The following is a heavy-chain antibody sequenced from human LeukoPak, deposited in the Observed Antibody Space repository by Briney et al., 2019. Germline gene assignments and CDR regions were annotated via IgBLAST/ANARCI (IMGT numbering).Heavy chain of an antibody. Sequence: GGSLRLSCAASGFTFRSYGMHWVRQAPGKGLEWVAVIWYDGSNEYYGDSVKGRFTISRDNSKNTLSLQLTSLRAEDTAVYYCARGHTILDLGGQGTLVIVSS. CDR1: GFTFRSYG. CDR2: IWYDGSNE. CDR3: ARGHTILDL. D-gene: IGHD5-24*01. J-gene: IGHJ5*02. V-gene: IGHV3-33*01.